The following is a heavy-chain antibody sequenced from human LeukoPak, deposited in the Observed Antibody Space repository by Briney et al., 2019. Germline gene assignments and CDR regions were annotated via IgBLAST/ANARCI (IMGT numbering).Heavy chain of an antibody. CDR2: IYYTGTT. J-gene: IGHJ4*02. CDR3: ASKSTDHGELRFDY. V-gene: IGHV4-59*01. Sequence: SETLSLTCTISGDSTNTYFWSWIRQPPGKGLEWIGYIYYTGTTNYNPSLKSRVTISVDTSKNQFSLKVSSVTAADTGVYYCASKSTDHGELRFDYWGQGTLVTVSS. D-gene: IGHD4-17*01. CDR1: GDSTNTYF.